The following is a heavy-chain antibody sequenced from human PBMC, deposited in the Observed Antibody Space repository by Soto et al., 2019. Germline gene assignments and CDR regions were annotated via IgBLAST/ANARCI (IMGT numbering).Heavy chain of an antibody. J-gene: IGHJ4*02. Sequence: EVELVESGGGLVQPGGSLRLSCAATGIMFSSYWMTWVRQAPGKGLEWVANINQNGSERYYVDSVEGRFTISRDNAKNSVFLQMENLRVEDTAMYYCATDILDFWGQGTLVTVSS. CDR3: ATDILDF. CDR2: INQNGSER. CDR1: GIMFSSYW. D-gene: IGHD3-9*01. V-gene: IGHV3-7*05.